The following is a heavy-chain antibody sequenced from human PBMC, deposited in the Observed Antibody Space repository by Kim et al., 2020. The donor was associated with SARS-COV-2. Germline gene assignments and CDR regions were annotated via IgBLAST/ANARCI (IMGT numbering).Heavy chain of an antibody. Sequence: NTNHAQKFQGRGTMTTDTSTSTAYMELDSLTSDDTAVYYCARDAGSNWFDPWGQGTLVTVSS. CDR2: NT. V-gene: IGHV1-18*01. CDR3: ARDAGSNWFDP. J-gene: IGHJ5*02.